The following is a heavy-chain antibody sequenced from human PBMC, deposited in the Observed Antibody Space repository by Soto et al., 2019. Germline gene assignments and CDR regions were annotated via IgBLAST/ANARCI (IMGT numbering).Heavy chain of an antibody. CDR2: ISGSGGST. V-gene: IGHV3-23*01. CDR3: AKVLARRSSWGGDAFDI. Sequence: GGSLRLSCAASGFTFSSYAMSWVRQAPGKGLEWVSAISGSGGSTYYADSVKGRFPISRDNAKNTLYLQMNSLRAEDTAVYYCAKVLARRSSWGGDAFDIWGQGTMVTVSS. CDR1: GFTFSSYA. J-gene: IGHJ3*02. D-gene: IGHD6-13*01.